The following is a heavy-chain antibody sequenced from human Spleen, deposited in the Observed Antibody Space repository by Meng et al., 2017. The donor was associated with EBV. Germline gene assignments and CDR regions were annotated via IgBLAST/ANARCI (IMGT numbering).Heavy chain of an antibody. J-gene: IGHJ4*02. CDR3: ASLYDSSGYSDDY. CDR1: GFTFRGYA. D-gene: IGHD3-22*01. Sequence: GQVVGSGGGVVPPWRSLRLSCAASGFTFRGYALHWVRQAPGKGLEWVAVISYDGNNEYYADSVKGRFTISRDNSKSTLYLQMNSLRADDTAVYYCASLYDSSGYSDDYWGQGTLVTVSS. V-gene: IGHV3-30-3*01. CDR2: ISYDGNNE.